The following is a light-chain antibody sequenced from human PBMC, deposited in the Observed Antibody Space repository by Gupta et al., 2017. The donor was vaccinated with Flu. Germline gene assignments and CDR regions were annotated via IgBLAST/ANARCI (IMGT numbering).Light chain of an antibody. CDR2: EVS. CDR1: SSDVGGYNY. V-gene: IGLV2-14*01. CDR3: SSDTSSSTVV. J-gene: IGLJ2*01. Sequence: SALTQPASVSGSPGQSITLSCTGTSSDVGGYNYVSWYQQHPGKAPTLMIYEVSKRPSGVSNRFSGSKSGNTASLTISGRQAEDEADYYCSSDTSSSTVVFGGGTKLTVL.